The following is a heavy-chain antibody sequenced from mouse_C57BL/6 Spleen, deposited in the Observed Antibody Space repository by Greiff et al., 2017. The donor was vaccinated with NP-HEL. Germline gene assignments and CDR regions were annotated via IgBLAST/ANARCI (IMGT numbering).Heavy chain of an antibody. CDR3: ARGYYVPFAY. Sequence: VQGVESGAELVKPGASVKMSCKASGYTFTSYWITWVKQRPGQGLEWIGDIYPGSGSTNYNEKFKSKATLTVDTSSSTAYMQLSRLTSEDSAVYYCARGYYVPFAYWGQVTLVTVSA. CDR2: IYPGSGST. J-gene: IGHJ3*01. D-gene: IGHD1-1*01. V-gene: IGHV1-55*01. CDR1: GYTFTSYW.